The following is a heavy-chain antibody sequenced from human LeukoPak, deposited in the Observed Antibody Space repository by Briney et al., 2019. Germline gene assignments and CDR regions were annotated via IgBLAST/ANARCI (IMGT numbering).Heavy chain of an antibody. CDR2: IIPIFGTA. Sequence: SVKVSCKASGGTFSSYAISWVRQAPGHGLEWMGGIIPIFGTANYAQKFQGRVTITTDESTSTAYMELSSLRSEDTAVYYCARDPVPYYDFWSGYYSGVNWFDPWGQGTLVTVSS. J-gene: IGHJ5*02. V-gene: IGHV1-69*05. D-gene: IGHD3-3*01. CDR3: ARDPVPYYDFWSGYYSGVNWFDP. CDR1: GGTFSSYA.